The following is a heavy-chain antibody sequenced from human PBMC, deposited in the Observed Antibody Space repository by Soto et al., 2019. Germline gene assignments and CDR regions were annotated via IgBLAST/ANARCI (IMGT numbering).Heavy chain of an antibody. J-gene: IGHJ6*02. V-gene: IGHV1-69*08. CDR1: GGTFSRYS. CDR2: IIPIVGIA. Sequence: QVQLVQSGAEVKKPGSSVKVSCKASGGTFSRYSITWVRQAPGHGLEWIGSIIPIVGIASYAQKFQGRVTITADESTSTDYMEMSSLRSDDTAVYYCAREDRDRETGLVPAAIDGMDVWGQGTTVTVSS. CDR3: AREDRDRETGLVPAAIDGMDV. D-gene: IGHD2-2*01.